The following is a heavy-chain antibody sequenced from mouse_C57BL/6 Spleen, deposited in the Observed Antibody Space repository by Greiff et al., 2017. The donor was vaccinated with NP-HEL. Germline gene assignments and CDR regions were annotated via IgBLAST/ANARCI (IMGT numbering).Heavy chain of an antibody. CDR3: ARDEGDGWFAY. J-gene: IGHJ3*01. V-gene: IGHV7-1*01. D-gene: IGHD3-3*01. Sequence: EVQLVESGGGLVQSGRSLRLSCATSGFTFSDFYMEWVRQAPGKGLEWIAASRNKANDYTTEYSASVKGRFIVSRDTSQSILYLQMNALRAEDTAIYYCARDEGDGWFAYWGQGTLVTVSA. CDR2: SRNKANDYTT. CDR1: GFTFSDFY.